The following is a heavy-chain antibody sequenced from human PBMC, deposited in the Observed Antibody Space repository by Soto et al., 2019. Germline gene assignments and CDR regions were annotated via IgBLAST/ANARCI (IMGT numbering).Heavy chain of an antibody. J-gene: IGHJ4*02. CDR3: ARRPAAGPVDY. CDR2: ILYNGTT. Sequence: QVQLQESGPGLVKSSQTLSLTCTVSGGSISRGYYYWSWIRQHPGKRLEWIAYILYNGTTSYNPSLKIRVTVSRESSRTQLSLALTSVTAADTAVYYCARRPAAGPVDYWGQGTLVTVSP. CDR1: GGSISRGYYY. V-gene: IGHV4-30-4*01. D-gene: IGHD6-13*01.